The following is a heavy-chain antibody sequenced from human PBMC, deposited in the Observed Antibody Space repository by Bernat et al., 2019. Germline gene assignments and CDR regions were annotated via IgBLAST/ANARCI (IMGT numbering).Heavy chain of an antibody. Sequence: QVQLVQSGAEVKKPGPSVKVSCKVSGYTLTELSMHWVRQAPGKGLEWMGGFDPEDGETINAQKFQGRVTMTEDTSTDTAYMELSSLRSVETAVYYWASPYDFWSGGFDPWGQGTLVTVSS. J-gene: IGHJ5*02. CDR2: FDPEDGET. V-gene: IGHV1-24*01. D-gene: IGHD3-3*01. CDR3: ASPYDFWSGGFDP. CDR1: GYTLTELS.